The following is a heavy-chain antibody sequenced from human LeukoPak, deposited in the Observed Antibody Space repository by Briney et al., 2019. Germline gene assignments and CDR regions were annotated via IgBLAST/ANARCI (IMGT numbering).Heavy chain of an antibody. Sequence: SETLSLTCTVSGGSIRTYYWSWIRQPPGKGLEWIGYIYYSGSTNYNPSLKSRVTMSVDTSKNQFSLKLSSVTAADTAVYYCARAPYYYDSSGSYPFDYWGQGTLVTVSS. CDR1: GGSIRTYY. CDR3: ARAPYYYDSSGSYPFDY. CDR2: IYYSGST. V-gene: IGHV4-59*01. D-gene: IGHD3-22*01. J-gene: IGHJ4*02.